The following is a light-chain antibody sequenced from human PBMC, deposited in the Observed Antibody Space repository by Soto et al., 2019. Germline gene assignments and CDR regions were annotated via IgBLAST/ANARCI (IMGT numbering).Light chain of an antibody. V-gene: IGKV4-1*01. Sequence: DIVMTQSPDSLAVSLGERATINCKSSQSVLYSSNNKNYLAWYQQKPGQPPKLLIYWASTRESGVPDRFSGRGSGTDFTLTISSLQAEDVAVYYCQQYYSIPYIFGQGTKLEIK. CDR2: WAS. J-gene: IGKJ2*01. CDR1: QSVLYSSNNKNY. CDR3: QQYYSIPYI.